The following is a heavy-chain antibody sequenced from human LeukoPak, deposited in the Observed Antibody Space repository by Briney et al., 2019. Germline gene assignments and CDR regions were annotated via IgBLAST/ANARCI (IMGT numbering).Heavy chain of an antibody. Sequence: MSGGSLRLSCAASGFTFSSYSMNWVRQAPGKGLEWVSSISSSSSYIYYADSVKGRFTISRDNAKNLLYLRMNSLRAEDTAVYYCARDKGPAARSGWFDPWGQGTLVTVSS. CDR1: GFTFSSYS. J-gene: IGHJ5*02. CDR3: ARDKGPAARSGWFDP. D-gene: IGHD2-2*01. CDR2: ISSSSSYI. V-gene: IGHV3-21*01.